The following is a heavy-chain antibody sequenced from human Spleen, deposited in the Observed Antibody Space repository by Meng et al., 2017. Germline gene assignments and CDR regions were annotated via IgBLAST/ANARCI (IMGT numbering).Heavy chain of an antibody. CDR1: GYTFINHD. Sequence: ASVKVSCKASGYTFINHDINWVRQAPGQGLEWMAWMNSNSGNTGYAPKFQGRVTITRDTSISTAYMELSSLTSEDTAIYYCARGAGVGGRDWFDPWGQGTLVTVSS. D-gene: IGHD3-16*01. CDR3: ARGAGVGGRDWFDP. V-gene: IGHV1-8*01. J-gene: IGHJ5*02. CDR2: MNSNSGNT.